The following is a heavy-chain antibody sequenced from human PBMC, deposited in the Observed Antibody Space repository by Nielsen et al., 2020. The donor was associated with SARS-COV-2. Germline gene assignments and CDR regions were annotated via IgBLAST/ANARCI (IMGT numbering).Heavy chain of an antibody. Sequence: GESLKISCAASGFTFSSYSMNWVRQAPGKGLEWVSSISSSSSYTYYADSVKGRFTISRDNSKNTLYLQMNSLRAEDTAIYYCAKDGTGSVTTYYFDYWGQGTLVTVSS. CDR2: ISSSSSYT. CDR1: GFTFSSYS. V-gene: IGHV3-21*04. J-gene: IGHJ4*02. D-gene: IGHD4-17*01. CDR3: AKDGTGSVTTYYFDY.